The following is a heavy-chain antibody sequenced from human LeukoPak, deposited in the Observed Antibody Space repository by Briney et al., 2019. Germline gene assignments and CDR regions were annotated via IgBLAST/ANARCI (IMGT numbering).Heavy chain of an antibody. J-gene: IGHJ4*02. CDR2: INPNSGGT. CDR1: GYTFTGYY. Sequence: ASVKVSCKASGYTFTGYYMHWVRQAPGQGLEWMGWINPNSGGTNYAQKFQGRVTMTRDTSISTAYMELSRLRSDDTAVYYCAGQVGEQLVETFDYWGQGTLVTVSS. V-gene: IGHV1-2*02. D-gene: IGHD6-6*01. CDR3: AGQVGEQLVETFDY.